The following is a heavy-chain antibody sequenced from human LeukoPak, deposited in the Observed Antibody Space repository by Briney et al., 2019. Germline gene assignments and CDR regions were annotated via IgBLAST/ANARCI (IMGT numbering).Heavy chain of an antibody. CDR3: AKEPRTNY. Sequence: GGSLRLSCAASGFTFSSYVMNWVRQSPGKGLEWVSAISGSGDSTYYADSVKGRYSISRDNSKNTLYLQMNSLRAEDTAVYYCAKEPRTNYWGLGTLVTVSS. CDR2: ISGSGDST. J-gene: IGHJ4*02. CDR1: GFTFSSYV. V-gene: IGHV3-23*01.